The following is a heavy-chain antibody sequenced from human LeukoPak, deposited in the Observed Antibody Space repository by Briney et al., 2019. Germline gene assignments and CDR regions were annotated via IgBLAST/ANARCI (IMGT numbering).Heavy chain of an antibody. CDR1: GFTFSSYA. Sequence: PGRSLRLSCAASGFTFSSYAMHWVRQAPGKGLEWVSAISGSGGSTYYADSVKGRFTISRDNSKNTLYLQMNSLRAEDTAVYYCAKSGIPPLRYSDWLPGGYKDYFDYWGQGTLVTVSS. J-gene: IGHJ4*02. D-gene: IGHD3-9*01. CDR2: ISGSGGST. V-gene: IGHV3-23*01. CDR3: AKSGIPPLRYSDWLPGGYKDYFDY.